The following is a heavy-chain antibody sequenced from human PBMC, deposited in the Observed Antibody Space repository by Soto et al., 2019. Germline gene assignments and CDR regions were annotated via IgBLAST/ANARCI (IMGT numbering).Heavy chain of an antibody. V-gene: IGHV3-30*18. Sequence: QVQLVESGGGVVQPGRSLRLSCAASGFTFSSYGMHWVRQAPGKGLEWVAVISYDGSNKYYADSVKGRITISRDNSKKTLYLQMNSLRAEDTAVYYCAKEPLSGWSGAINWFDPWGQGTLVTVSS. CDR3: AKEPLSGWSGAINWFDP. CDR2: ISYDGSNK. CDR1: GFTFSSYG. D-gene: IGHD6-19*01. J-gene: IGHJ5*02.